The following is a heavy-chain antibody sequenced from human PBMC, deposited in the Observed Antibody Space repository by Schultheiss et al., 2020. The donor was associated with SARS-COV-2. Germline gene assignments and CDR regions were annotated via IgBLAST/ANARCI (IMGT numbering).Heavy chain of an antibody. D-gene: IGHD3-3*01. J-gene: IGHJ5*02. CDR1: GGSISSYY. Sequence: SQTLSLTCTVSGGSISSYYWSWIRQPAGKGLEWIGRIYTSGSTNYNPSLKSRVTISVDTSKNQFSLSLSSVTAADTAVYYCARVPDYDFYLNWFDPWGQGTLVTVSS. V-gene: IGHV4-4*07. CDR2: IYTSGST. CDR3: ARVPDYDFYLNWFDP.